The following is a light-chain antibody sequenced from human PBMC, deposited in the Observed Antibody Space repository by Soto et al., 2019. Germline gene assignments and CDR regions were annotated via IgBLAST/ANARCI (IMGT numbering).Light chain of an antibody. CDR1: QDINFY. J-gene: IGKJ3*01. V-gene: IGKV1-33*01. CDR3: QHYDHFPLT. CDR2: DAS. Sequence: DIQLSQSPASLSASVGDRVTITCQASQDINFYLNWYQQMPGKAPKLLVYDASILETGVPSRFSGSGYGTDFTFTINGLQTEGCPTYYCQHYDHFPLTFGPGTTVDFK.